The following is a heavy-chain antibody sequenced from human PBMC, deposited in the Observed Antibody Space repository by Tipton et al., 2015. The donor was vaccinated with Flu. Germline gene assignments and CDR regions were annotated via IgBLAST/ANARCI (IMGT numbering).Heavy chain of an antibody. V-gene: IGHV4-31*03. D-gene: IGHD5-18*01. CDR1: GGSISSGGYY. CDR3: ARDPGTALVKGTDYYYGMDV. Sequence: TLSLTCTVSGGSISSGGYYWSWIRQHPGKGLEWIGYIYYSGSTYYNPSLKSRVTISVDTSKNQFSLKLISVTAADTAVYYCARDPGTALVKGTDYYYGMDVWGQGTTVTVSS. CDR2: IYYSGST. J-gene: IGHJ6*02.